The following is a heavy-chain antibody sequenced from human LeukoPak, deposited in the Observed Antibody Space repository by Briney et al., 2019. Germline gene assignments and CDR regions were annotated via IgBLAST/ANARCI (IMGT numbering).Heavy chain of an antibody. V-gene: IGHV4-59*01. CDR3: ARASYYYDSSATPPSWFDP. D-gene: IGHD3-22*01. Sequence: PSETLSLTCTVSGGSLSSYYWSWIRQPPGKGLEWIGYIYYSGSTNYNPSLKSRVTISVDMSKNQFSLKLSSVTAADTAVYYCARASYYYDSSATPPSWFDPWGQGTLVTVSA. CDR2: IYYSGST. CDR1: GGSLSSYY. J-gene: IGHJ5*02.